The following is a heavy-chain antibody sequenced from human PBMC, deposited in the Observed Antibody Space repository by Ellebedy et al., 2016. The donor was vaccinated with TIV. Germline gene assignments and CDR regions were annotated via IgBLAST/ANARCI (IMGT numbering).Heavy chain of an antibody. D-gene: IGHD5-12*01. CDR2: INQCGSET. CDR1: GFTFSRFW. J-gene: IGHJ4*02. V-gene: IGHV3-7*01. CDR3: ASAARGSGAYESF. Sequence: GESLKISCAASGFTFSRFWMAWVRQAPGKGLEWVATINQCGSETYYVDSVKGRFTISRDNSKNSLYLQMNSLRADDTALYYCASAARGSGAYESFWGQGTLVTVSS.